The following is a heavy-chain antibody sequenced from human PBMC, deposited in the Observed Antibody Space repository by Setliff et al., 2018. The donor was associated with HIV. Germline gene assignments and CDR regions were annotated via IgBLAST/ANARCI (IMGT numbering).Heavy chain of an antibody. Sequence: PSETLSLTCAVYGGSFSGHYWSWIRQPPGKGLEWIGEINHSGSTNYNPSLKRRVTISVDTSKNQFSLKLSSVTAADTAVYYCARGVRNFWSGDDVEYYFDYWGQGTLVTVSS. CDR2: INHSGST. D-gene: IGHD3-3*01. CDR1: GGSFSGHY. J-gene: IGHJ4*02. CDR3: ARGVRNFWSGDDVEYYFDY. V-gene: IGHV4-34*01.